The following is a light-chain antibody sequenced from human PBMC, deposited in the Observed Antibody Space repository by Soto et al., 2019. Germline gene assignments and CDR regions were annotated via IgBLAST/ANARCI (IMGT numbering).Light chain of an antibody. CDR2: AAS. V-gene: IGKV1-39*01. Sequence: DIQMTQSPPSLSASVGDRVIITCRASQSIGSSLHWYQHKPGRAPKLLSYAASSLESGVPSRFSGSGSGTDFTLTISSRQPEDFSTYYCQQSISPLMYTFGQGTRLEI. CDR3: QQSISPLMYT. J-gene: IGKJ2*01. CDR1: QSIGSS.